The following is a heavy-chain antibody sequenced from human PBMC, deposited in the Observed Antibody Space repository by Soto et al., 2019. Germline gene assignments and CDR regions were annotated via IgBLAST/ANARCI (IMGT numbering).Heavy chain of an antibody. Sequence: EVQLLESGGGLVQPGGSLGLSCAASGFTFSNNAMTWVRQAPGKGLEWVSSISASGRSTYYADSMEGRFTISRDNSKSTLNLQMHGLRAEDTALYYCARGVHYYDSSGYYFDYWGQGTLVTVSS. D-gene: IGHD3-22*01. CDR2: ISASGRST. V-gene: IGHV3-23*01. J-gene: IGHJ4*02. CDR3: ARGVHYYDSSGYYFDY. CDR1: GFTFSNNA.